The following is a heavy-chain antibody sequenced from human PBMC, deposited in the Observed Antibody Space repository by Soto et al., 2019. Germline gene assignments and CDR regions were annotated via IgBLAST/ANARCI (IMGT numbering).Heavy chain of an antibody. V-gene: IGHV4-4*07. Sequence: PSETLPLTCTVSGGSINTSYWSWVRQPAGKGLEWIGRIFSSGSTSFNPSLGSRVAMSVDTSKSHFSLNLSSVTAADMAVYYCAREGSYRAYNCAHGRLSWSVEFWGQGALVAV. D-gene: IGHD5-12*01. CDR3: AREGSYRAYNCAHGRLSWSVEF. J-gene: IGHJ4*02. CDR2: IFSSGST. CDR1: GGSINTSY.